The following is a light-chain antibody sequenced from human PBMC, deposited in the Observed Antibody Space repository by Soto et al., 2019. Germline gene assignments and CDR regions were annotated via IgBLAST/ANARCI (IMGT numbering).Light chain of an antibody. CDR3: VLYIGCGIWV. V-gene: IGLV8-61*01. J-gene: IGLJ3*02. CDR1: SGSVSTNNY. CDR2: STY. Sequence: QTVVTQEPSFSVSPGATVTLTCGLSSGSVSTNNYTSWYQQTPGQAPRTLIYSTYTRSSGVPDRFSASILGNKAALTITGAQADDESYYYFVLYIGCGIWVFCGGTKLTVL.